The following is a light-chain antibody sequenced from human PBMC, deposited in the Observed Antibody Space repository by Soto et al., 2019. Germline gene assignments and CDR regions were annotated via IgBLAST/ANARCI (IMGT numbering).Light chain of an antibody. CDR1: ISNVGSNY. CDR2: RDN. Sequence: QSVLTQPPSASGTPGQTVTISCSGSISNVGSNYVYWYQQLPRTAPKLLIYRDNQRPSGVPDRCSASKSGTSAYLAISGLRSEDEAVYYCAACDDTVSGDWVFGGGTKLTVL. V-gene: IGLV1-47*01. CDR3: AACDDTVSGDWV. J-gene: IGLJ3*02.